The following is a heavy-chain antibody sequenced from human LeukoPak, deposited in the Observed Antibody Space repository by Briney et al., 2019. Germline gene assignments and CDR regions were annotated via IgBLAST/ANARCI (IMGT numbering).Heavy chain of an antibody. J-gene: IGHJ4*02. D-gene: IGHD6-13*01. CDR3: ARAEPRGSIWYPY. CDR1: GGSISSNNW. Sequence: PSETLSLTCAVSGGSISSNNWWSWVRQPPGKGLEWIGEIFHSGSTNYNPFLKSRVTISVDKSKNQFSLKLNSVTAADTAVYYCARAEPRGSIWYPYWGQGTLVTVSS. V-gene: IGHV4-4*02. CDR2: IFHSGST.